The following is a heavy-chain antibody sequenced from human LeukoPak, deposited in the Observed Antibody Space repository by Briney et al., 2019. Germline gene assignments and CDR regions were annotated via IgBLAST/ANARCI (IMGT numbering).Heavy chain of an antibody. Sequence: GGSLRLSCAASGFTFSTYAMSWVRQAPGKGPQWVSSISGSGASTHYADSVKGRFTISRDNSKNTLYLQMSSLRAEDTAAYYCAKAISEYGGYDHYFDSWGQGTLVTVSS. V-gene: IGHV3-23*01. CDR2: ISGSGAST. D-gene: IGHD5-12*01. CDR3: AKAISEYGGYDHYFDS. CDR1: GFTFSTYA. J-gene: IGHJ4*02.